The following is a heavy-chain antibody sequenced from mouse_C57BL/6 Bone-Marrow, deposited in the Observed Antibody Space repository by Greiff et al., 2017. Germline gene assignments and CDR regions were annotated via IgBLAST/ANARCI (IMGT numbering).Heavy chain of an antibody. CDR3: AKGNLLRGFAY. Sequence: VQLQQSGAELVRPGTSVKVSCKASGYAFTNYLIEWVKQRPGQGLEWIGVINPGSGGTNYNEKFKGKATLTADKSSSTAYRQLSSLTSEDSAVYFCAKGNLLRGFAYWGQGTLVTVSA. V-gene: IGHV1-54*01. D-gene: IGHD2-1*01. J-gene: IGHJ3*01. CDR2: INPGSGGT. CDR1: GYAFTNYL.